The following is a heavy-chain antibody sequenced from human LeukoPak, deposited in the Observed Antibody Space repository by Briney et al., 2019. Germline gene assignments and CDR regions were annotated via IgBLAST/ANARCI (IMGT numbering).Heavy chain of an antibody. J-gene: IGHJ6*03. Sequence: GGSLRLSCAASGFTFSSYGMSWVRQAPGKGLEWVSAISGSGGSTYYADSVKGRFTISRDNSKNTLHLQMNSLRAEDTAVYYCAREFIVVVPAASRLYYYYMDVWGKGTTVTISS. CDR1: GFTFSSYG. V-gene: IGHV3-23*01. CDR2: ISGSGGST. D-gene: IGHD2-2*01. CDR3: AREFIVVVPAASRLYYYYMDV.